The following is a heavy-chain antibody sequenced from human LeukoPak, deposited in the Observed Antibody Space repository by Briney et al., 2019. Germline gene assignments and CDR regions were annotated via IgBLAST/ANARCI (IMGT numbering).Heavy chain of an antibody. Sequence: ASVKVSCKASGYTLTDYHIHWVRQAPGQGLEWMGWINCNSGATHSAQKLQGRVTMTRDTSISTTHMDLTSLTSDDTAVYYCGRELGGGTTREDWLDPWGQGTLVTVSS. D-gene: IGHD1-1*01. V-gene: IGHV1-2*02. CDR3: GRELGGGTTREDWLDP. CDR1: GYTLTDYH. J-gene: IGHJ5*02. CDR2: INCNSGAT.